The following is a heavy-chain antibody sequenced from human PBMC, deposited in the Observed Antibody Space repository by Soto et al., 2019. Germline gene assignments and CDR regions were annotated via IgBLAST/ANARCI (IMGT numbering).Heavy chain of an antibody. D-gene: IGHD6-13*01. CDR1: GGSISSSSYY. Sequence: QLQLQESGPGLVKPSETLSLTCTVSGGSISSSSYYWGRIRQPPGKGLEWIGSIYYNGNTYYNPSLKGRVTISEDTSKDQFSLKRSCVAAADTDVYYCARAKPARGGSSQYYFEYWGQGTLVTVSS. J-gene: IGHJ4*02. CDR2: IYYNGNT. V-gene: IGHV4-39*01. CDR3: ARAKPARGGSSQYYFEY.